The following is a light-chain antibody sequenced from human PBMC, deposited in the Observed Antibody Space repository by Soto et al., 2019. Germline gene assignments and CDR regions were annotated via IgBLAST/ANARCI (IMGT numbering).Light chain of an antibody. Sequence: QSALTQPASVSGSPGQSITISCTGTNSDVGNYIYVSWYRQRPGKGPKLMIYEVSNRHSGVSNRFSGSKSGNTASRTISGLQAEDEADYFCSSYTSNTAPFVFGTGTKSPS. J-gene: IGLJ1*01. CDR2: EVS. V-gene: IGLV2-14*01. CDR3: SSYTSNTAPFV. CDR1: NSDVGNYIY.